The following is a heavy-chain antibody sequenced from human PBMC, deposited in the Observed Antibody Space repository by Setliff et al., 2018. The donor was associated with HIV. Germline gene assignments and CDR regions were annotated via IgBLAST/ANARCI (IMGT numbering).Heavy chain of an antibody. CDR2: LSSYNDNT. J-gene: IGHJ3*02. CDR3: ARDDVGYCSAGSCHHFFDPLDI. D-gene: IGHD2-15*01. V-gene: IGHV1-18*01. CDR1: GYYFTNYG. Sequence: GASVKVSCKASGYYFTNYGISWVRQAPGQGLEWMGWLSSYNDNTNDALNLQGRVTMTTDTYTSTAYMELRSVRSDDTVVYYCARDDVGYCSAGSCHHFFDPLDIWRQGTVVTVSS.